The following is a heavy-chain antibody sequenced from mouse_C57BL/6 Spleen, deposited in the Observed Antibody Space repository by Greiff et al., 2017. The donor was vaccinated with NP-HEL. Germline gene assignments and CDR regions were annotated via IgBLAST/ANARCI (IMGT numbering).Heavy chain of an antibody. CDR2: IYPGDGDT. Sequence: QVQLKESGPELVKPGASVKISCKASGYAFSSSWMNWVKQRPGTGLEWIGRIYPGDGDTNYNGKFKGKATLTADKSSSTAYMQLSSLTSEDSAVYFCARGDDYYAMDYWGQGTSVTVSS. V-gene: IGHV1-82*01. CDR1: GYAFSSSW. J-gene: IGHJ4*01. CDR3: ARGDDYYAMDY.